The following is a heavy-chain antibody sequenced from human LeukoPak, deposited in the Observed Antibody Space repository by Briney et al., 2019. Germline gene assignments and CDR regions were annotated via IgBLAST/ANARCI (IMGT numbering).Heavy chain of an antibody. CDR3: VRENYGGFDAFDI. CDR1: GFTFNDYS. J-gene: IGHJ3*02. CDR2: ILSGSGNI. V-gene: IGHV3-21*04. D-gene: IGHD4-23*01. Sequence: PGGSLRLSCAASGFTFNDYSMNWVRQAPGKGLEWVSSILSGSGNIYYADSVKGRFTISRDSAKNSLYLQMNSLRADDTAVYYCVRENYGGFDAFDIWGQGTMVTVSS.